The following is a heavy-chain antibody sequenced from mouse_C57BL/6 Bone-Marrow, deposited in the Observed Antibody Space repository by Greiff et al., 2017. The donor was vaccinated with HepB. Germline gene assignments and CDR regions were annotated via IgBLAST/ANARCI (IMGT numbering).Heavy chain of an antibody. CDR3: ARSLCYYGNYWYFDV. D-gene: IGHD1-1*01. Sequence: QVHVKQSGAELVKPGASVKMSCKASGYTFTTYPIEWMKQNHGKSLEWIGNFHPYNDDTKYNEKFKGKATLTVEKSSSTVYLELSRLTSDDSAVYYCARSLCYYGNYWYFDVWGTGTTVTVSS. J-gene: IGHJ1*03. CDR2: FHPYNDDT. CDR1: GYTFTTYP. V-gene: IGHV1-47*01.